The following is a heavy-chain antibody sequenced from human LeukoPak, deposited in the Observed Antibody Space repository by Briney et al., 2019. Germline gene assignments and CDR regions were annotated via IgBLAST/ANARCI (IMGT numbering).Heavy chain of an antibody. CDR1: GGSISSYY. V-gene: IGHV4-59*01. CDR3: ARRITSNCFDP. CDR2: MHYSGSS. Sequence: SETLSLTCTVSGGSISSYYWNWIRQPPGKGLEWIGYMHYSGSSNYNPSLKSRLTMSVDTSKNQFSLKLSSVTAADTAVYYCARRITSNCFDPWGQGTLVTVSS. D-gene: IGHD3-10*01. J-gene: IGHJ5*02.